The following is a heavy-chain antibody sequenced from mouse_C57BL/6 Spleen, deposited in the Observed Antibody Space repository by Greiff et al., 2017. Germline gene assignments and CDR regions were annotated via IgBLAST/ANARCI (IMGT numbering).Heavy chain of an antibody. Sequence: EVKVVESEGGLVQPGSSMKLSCTASGFTFSDYYMAWVRQVPEKGLEWVANINYDGSSTYYLDSLKSRFIISRDNAKNILYLQMSSLKSEDTATYYCAREVYDGYYVRYFDVWGTGTTVTVSS. J-gene: IGHJ1*03. D-gene: IGHD2-3*01. CDR2: INYDGSST. CDR3: AREVYDGYYVRYFDV. V-gene: IGHV5-16*01. CDR1: GFTFSDYY.